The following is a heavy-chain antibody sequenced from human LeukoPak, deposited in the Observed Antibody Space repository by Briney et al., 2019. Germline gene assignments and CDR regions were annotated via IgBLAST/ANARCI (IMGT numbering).Heavy chain of an antibody. CDR1: GYSFTSYW. D-gene: IGHD6-6*01. V-gene: IGHV5-51*01. CDR3: ARLTFEYSSSSGGFDAFDI. J-gene: IGHJ3*02. Sequence: GESLKISCKGSGYSFTSYWIGWVRQMPGKGLERMGIIYPGDSDTRYSPSFQGQVTISADKSIRTAYLQWSSLKASDTAMYYCARLTFEYSSSSGGFDAFDICGQGTMVTVSS. CDR2: IYPGDSDT.